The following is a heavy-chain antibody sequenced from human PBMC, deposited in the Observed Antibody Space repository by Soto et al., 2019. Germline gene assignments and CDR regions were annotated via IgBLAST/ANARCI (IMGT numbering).Heavy chain of an antibody. CDR2: ISSSSSTI. V-gene: IGHV3-48*01. J-gene: IGHJ4*01. CDR1: GFTFSSYS. Sequence: EVQLVESGGGLVQPGGSLRLSCAASGFTFSSYSMNWVRQAPGKGLEWVSYISSSSSTIYYADSVKGRFTISRDNAKTSLYLQMTSLRADDTAVYYCARVVISGSYLDYWGHGTLVTVAS. CDR3: ARVVISGSYLDY. D-gene: IGHD1-26*01.